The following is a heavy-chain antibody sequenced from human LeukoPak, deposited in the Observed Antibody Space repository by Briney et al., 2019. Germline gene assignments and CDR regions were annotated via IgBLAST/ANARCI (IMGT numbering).Heavy chain of an antibody. CDR3: ASGLQLLPFDY. J-gene: IGHJ4*02. CDR2: INPNSGGT. Sequence: ASVKVSCKASGYTFTGYYMHWVRQAPGQGLEWMGWINPNSGGTNYAQKFQGRVTMTRDTSISTAYMELSSLRSEDTAVYFCASGLQLLPFDYWGQGTLVIVSS. CDR1: GYTFTGYY. D-gene: IGHD2-2*01. V-gene: IGHV1-2*02.